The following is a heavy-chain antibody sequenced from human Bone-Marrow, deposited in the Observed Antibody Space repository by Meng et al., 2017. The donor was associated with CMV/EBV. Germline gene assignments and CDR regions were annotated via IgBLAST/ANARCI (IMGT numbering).Heavy chain of an antibody. CDR1: GSFSAYY. J-gene: IGHJ5*02. CDR2: NDHRGNN. D-gene: IGHD1-1*01. V-gene: IGHV4-34*01. Sequence: GSFSAYYCSWNRQHTGKGLEWMGENDHRGNNNYTPSLKSRVTISIDTSLNQFSLSLRSVTDADTAVYYCARGLLYQRLYGNWFDPWGQGTLVTVSS. CDR3: ARGLLYQRLYGNWFDP.